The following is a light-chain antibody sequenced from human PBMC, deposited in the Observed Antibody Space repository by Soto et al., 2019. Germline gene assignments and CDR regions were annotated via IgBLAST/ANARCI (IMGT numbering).Light chain of an antibody. V-gene: IGLV4-69*01. CDR1: SGHSSYT. CDR3: QTWGTGIEV. Sequence: QPVLTQSPSASASLGASVKLTCTLISGHSSYTIAWHHQQPEKGPRYLLTRNSDGSHSKGDGIPDRFSGSSSGAERYLSIFSLQSEDEADYYWQTWGTGIEVVGGGTKLTVL. CDR2: RNSDGSH. J-gene: IGLJ3*02.